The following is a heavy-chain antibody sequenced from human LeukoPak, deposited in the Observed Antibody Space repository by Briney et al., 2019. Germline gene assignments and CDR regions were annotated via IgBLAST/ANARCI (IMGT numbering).Heavy chain of an antibody. V-gene: IGHV3-23*01. CDR2: ISGSGGST. CDR1: GFTFSSYA. Sequence: GGSLRLSCAASGFTFSSYAMSWVRQAPGKGLDWVSAISGSGGSTYYADSVKGRFTISRDNSKNTLYLQMNSLRAADTAVYYCAKDKGYYGSGSYYYYWGQGTLVTVSS. D-gene: IGHD3-10*01. CDR3: AKDKGYYGSGSYYYY. J-gene: IGHJ4*02.